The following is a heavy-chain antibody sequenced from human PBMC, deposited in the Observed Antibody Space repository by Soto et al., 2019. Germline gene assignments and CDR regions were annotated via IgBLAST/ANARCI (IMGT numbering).Heavy chain of an antibody. CDR3: ARRISSTAVASNWFDP. Sequence: TLSLTCTVSGGSISSGGYYWSWIRQHPGKGLEWIGYIYYSGSTYYNPSLKSRVTISVDTSKNQFSLKLSSVTAADTAVYYCARRISSTAVASNWFDPWGQGTLVTVSS. V-gene: IGHV4-31*03. J-gene: IGHJ5*02. D-gene: IGHD2-15*01. CDR2: IYYSGST. CDR1: GGSISSGGYY.